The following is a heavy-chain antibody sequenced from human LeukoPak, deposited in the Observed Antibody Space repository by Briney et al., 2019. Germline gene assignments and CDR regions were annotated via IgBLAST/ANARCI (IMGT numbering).Heavy chain of an antibody. CDR3: ARGPTVTTDY. CDR2: ISSIRNYI. V-gene: IGHV3-21*01. CDR1: KFTFSDYS. D-gene: IGHD4-17*01. Sequence: GGSLRLSCAASKFTFSDYSMSWVRQAPGKGLEWVSSISSIRNYIYYADSVKGRFTVSRDNAKNSLYLQMNSLRAEDTAVYYCARGPTVTTDYWGQGTLVTVSS. J-gene: IGHJ4*02.